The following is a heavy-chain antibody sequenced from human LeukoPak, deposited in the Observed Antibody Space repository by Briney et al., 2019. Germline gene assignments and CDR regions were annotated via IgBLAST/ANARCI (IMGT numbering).Heavy chain of an antibody. V-gene: IGHV1-46*01. CDR3: ATYGSGSYYYAFDY. Sequence: GASVRVSCKASGYTFTKSYIHWVRHAPGQRLEWMGLTKPGGDNTNYAQNFQGRVTMTSDTSARTVYMELSSLRSEDTAVYYCATYGSGSYYYAFDYWGQGTLVTVSS. CDR2: TKPGGDNT. D-gene: IGHD3-10*01. J-gene: IGHJ4*02. CDR1: GYTFTKSY.